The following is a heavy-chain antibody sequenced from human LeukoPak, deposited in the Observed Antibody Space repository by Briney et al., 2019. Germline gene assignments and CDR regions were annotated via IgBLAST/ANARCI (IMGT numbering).Heavy chain of an antibody. Sequence: GGSLRLSCAASGFIFSSYSMNWVRQAPGKGLEWVSYISSSSSPIYYADSVKGRFTISRDNAKNSLYLQMNSLRAEDTAVYYCARDHHRRLYDSQARDTFDVWGQGTVVTVSS. CDR3: ARDHHRRLYDSQARDTFDV. V-gene: IGHV3-48*01. D-gene: IGHD3-22*01. CDR2: ISSSSSPI. CDR1: GFIFSSYS. J-gene: IGHJ3*01.